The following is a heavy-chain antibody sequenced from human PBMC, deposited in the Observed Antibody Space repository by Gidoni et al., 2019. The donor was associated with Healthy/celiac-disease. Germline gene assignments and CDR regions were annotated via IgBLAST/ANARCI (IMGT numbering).Heavy chain of an antibody. Sequence: QVQLVVSGGGVVHPGRSLILSCAASGFTFSSYGMPWVRQAPGKGLEWGAGISYDGSNKYYADSVKGRFTISRDNSKNTLYLQMNSLRAEETAVYYCAKDGRYQLNPDTYYYYDMDVWGKGTTVTVSS. J-gene: IGHJ6*03. V-gene: IGHV3-30*18. CDR3: AKDGRYQLNPDTYYYYDMDV. D-gene: IGHD2-2*01. CDR1: GFTFSSYG. CDR2: ISYDGSNK.